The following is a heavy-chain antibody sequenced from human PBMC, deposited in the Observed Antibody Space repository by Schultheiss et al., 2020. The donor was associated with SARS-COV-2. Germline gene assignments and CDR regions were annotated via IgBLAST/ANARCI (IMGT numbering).Heavy chain of an antibody. CDR3: ARDSSIATIYGMDV. CDR1: GFTFSSYA. J-gene: IGHJ6*02. CDR2: ISHDGSYK. Sequence: GESLKISCAASGFTFSSYAMHWVRQAPGKGLEWVAVISHDGSYKYHGNSVKDRFTISRDNSKNTLYLQMNSLRAEDTAVYYCARDSSIATIYGMDVWGQGTTVTVSS. D-gene: IGHD6-6*01. V-gene: IGHV3-30-3*01.